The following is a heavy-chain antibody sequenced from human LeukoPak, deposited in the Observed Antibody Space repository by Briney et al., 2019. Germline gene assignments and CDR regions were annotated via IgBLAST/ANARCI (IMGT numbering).Heavy chain of an antibody. D-gene: IGHD6-19*01. V-gene: IGHV3-7*01. Sequence: PGGSLRLSCAASGFTFSRYWMSWVRQAPGKGLEWVADIKQDGSEKYYVDSVKGRFTISRDNAKNSLYLQMNSLRAEDTAVYYCARVSSGWYVVDYWGQGTLVTVSS. CDR1: GFTFSRYW. CDR2: IKQDGSEK. CDR3: ARVSSGWYVVDY. J-gene: IGHJ4*02.